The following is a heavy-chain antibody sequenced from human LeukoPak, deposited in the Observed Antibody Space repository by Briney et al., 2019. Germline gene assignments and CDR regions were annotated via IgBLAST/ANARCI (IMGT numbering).Heavy chain of an antibody. J-gene: IGHJ4*02. D-gene: IGHD5-12*01. CDR2: INHSGST. Sequence: SETLSLTCAVYGGSFSGYYWSWIRQPPGKGLEWIGEINHSGSTNYNPSLKSRVTISVDTSKNQFSLKLSSVTAADTAVYYCARGGGYSGYDLLGYWGQGTLVTVSS. V-gene: IGHV4-34*01. CDR1: GGSFSGYY. CDR3: ARGGGYSGYDLLGY.